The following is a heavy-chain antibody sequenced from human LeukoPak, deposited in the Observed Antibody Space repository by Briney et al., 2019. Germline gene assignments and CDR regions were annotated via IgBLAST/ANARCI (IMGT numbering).Heavy chain of an antibody. Sequence: GGSLRLSCSASGFTFSSYSMNWVRHAPGKGLEWVSSISSSSSYIYYADSVKGRFTISRDNAKNSLYLQMNSLRAEDTAVYYCTEQIAVAGGFDYWGQGTLVTVSS. V-gene: IGHV3-21*01. CDR3: TEQIAVAGGFDY. CDR2: ISSSSSYI. J-gene: IGHJ4*02. CDR1: GFTFSSYS. D-gene: IGHD6-19*01.